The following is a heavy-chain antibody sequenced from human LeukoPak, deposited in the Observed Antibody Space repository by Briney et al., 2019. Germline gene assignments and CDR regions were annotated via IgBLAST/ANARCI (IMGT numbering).Heavy chain of an antibody. CDR1: GFTFRISA. V-gene: IGHV3-23*01. Sequence: GGSLGLSCAASGFTFRISAMTWVRQAPGKGLEWVSSISASGDSTYYAGSMKGRFTISRDNSKNTLYLQMSGLRAEDSAVYHCAREGWQVPDWFDPWGQGTLVTVSS. D-gene: IGHD6-19*01. CDR2: ISASGDST. J-gene: IGHJ5*02. CDR3: AREGWQVPDWFDP.